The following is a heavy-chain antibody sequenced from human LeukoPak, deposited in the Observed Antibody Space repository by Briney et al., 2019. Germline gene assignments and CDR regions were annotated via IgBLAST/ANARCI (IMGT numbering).Heavy chain of an antibody. CDR1: GGTFSSYA. V-gene: IGHV1-69*04. Sequence: SVEVSCKASGGTFSSYAISWVRQAPGQGLEWMGRIIPILGIANYAQKFQGRATITADKSTSTAYMELSSLRSEDTAVYYCARDGGSYYSPSDYWGQGTLVTVSS. J-gene: IGHJ4*02. D-gene: IGHD1-26*01. CDR2: IIPILGIA. CDR3: ARDGGSYYSPSDY.